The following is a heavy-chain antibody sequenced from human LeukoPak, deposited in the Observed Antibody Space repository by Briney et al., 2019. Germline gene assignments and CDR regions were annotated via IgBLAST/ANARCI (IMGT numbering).Heavy chain of an antibody. CDR1: GGSISSYY. Sequence: SETLSLTCTVSGGSISSYYWSWIRQPPGKGLEWIGYVFYSGSTNYNPSLKSRVTISVDTSKNQFTLKLSSVTPAGTAVYYCARDGGRFSFGFGYWGQGTLVTVSS. D-gene: IGHD5-18*01. V-gene: IGHV4-59*01. J-gene: IGHJ4*02. CDR2: VFYSGST. CDR3: ARDGGRFSFGFGY.